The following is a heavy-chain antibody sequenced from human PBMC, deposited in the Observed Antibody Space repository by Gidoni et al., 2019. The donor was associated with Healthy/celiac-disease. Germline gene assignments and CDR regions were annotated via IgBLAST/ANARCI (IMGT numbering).Heavy chain of an antibody. CDR3: ARNWYFDL. V-gene: IGHV3-66*01. CDR1: GFTVISNY. Sequence: EVQLVESGGGLVQPGGSLSIACAAYGFTVISNYMSWVRQAPGKGLEWVSVIYSGGSTDYADSVKGRFTSSRDNSKNTLYLQMNSLRAEDTAVYYCARNWYFDLWGRGTLVTVSS. J-gene: IGHJ2*01. CDR2: IYSGGST.